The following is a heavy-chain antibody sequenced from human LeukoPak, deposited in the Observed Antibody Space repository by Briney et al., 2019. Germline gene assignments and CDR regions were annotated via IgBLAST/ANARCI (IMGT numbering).Heavy chain of an antibody. CDR3: ARDGMATIWGVGVYYFDY. D-gene: IGHD5-24*01. CDR1: GFTFSSYS. CDR2: ISSSSSYI. V-gene: IGHV3-21*01. J-gene: IGHJ4*02. Sequence: PGGSLRLSCAASGFTFSSYSMNWVRQAPGKGLEWVSSISSSSSYIYYADSVKGRFTISRDNAKNSLYLQMNSLRAEDTAVYYCARDGMATIWGVGVYYFDYWGQGTLVTVSS.